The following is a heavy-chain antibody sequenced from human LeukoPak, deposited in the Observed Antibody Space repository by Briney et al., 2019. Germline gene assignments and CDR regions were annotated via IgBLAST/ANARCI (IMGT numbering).Heavy chain of an antibody. J-gene: IGHJ4*02. D-gene: IGHD2-2*01. CDR3: ARLVVFRSYFDY. CDR1: GFTFSSYA. Sequence: GGSLRLSCAASGFTFSSYAMSWVRQAPGKGLEWVSVIYSGGSTYYADSVKGRFTISRDNSKNTLYLQMNSLRAEDTAVYYCARLVVFRSYFDYWGQGTLVTVSS. V-gene: IGHV3-53*01. CDR2: IYSGGST.